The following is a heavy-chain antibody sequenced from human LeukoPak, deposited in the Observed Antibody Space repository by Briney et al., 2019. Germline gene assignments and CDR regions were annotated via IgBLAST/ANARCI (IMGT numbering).Heavy chain of an antibody. Sequence: TGGSLRLSCAASGFTFDDYGMSWVRQAPGKGLEWVSGINWNGGSTGYADSVKGRFTISRDNAKNSLCLQMNSLSAEDTALYYCASFLGYCSSVRCYGAFDIWGQGTMVTVSS. CDR3: ASFLGYCSSVRCYGAFDI. CDR2: INWNGGST. J-gene: IGHJ3*02. CDR1: GFTFDDYG. D-gene: IGHD2-2*01. V-gene: IGHV3-20*04.